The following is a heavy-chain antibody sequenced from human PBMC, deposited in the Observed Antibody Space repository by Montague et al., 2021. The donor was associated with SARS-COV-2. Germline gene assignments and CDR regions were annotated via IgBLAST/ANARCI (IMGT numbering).Heavy chain of an antibody. J-gene: IGHJ5*02. CDR2: IYYSGST. V-gene: IGHV4-31*11. CDR1: GGSISSGGYY. Sequence: TLSLTCAVSGGSISSGGYYWSWIRQHPGKGLEWIGYIYYSGSTYYNPSLKSRLTISMDTSKNRFSLKLSSVTAADAAMYYCAIARVVVPTTRNWFDPWGQGTLVTVSS. D-gene: IGHD2-2*01. CDR3: AIARVVVPTTRNWFDP.